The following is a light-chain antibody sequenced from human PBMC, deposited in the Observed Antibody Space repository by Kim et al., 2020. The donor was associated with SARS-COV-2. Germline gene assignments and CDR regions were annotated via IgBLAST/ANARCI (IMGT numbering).Light chain of an antibody. CDR2: KAS. CDR1: QSISSW. J-gene: IGKJ2*01. V-gene: IGKV1-5*03. CDR3: QQYNSYPYT. Sequence: SASVGDRVTIPCRASQSISSWLAWYQQKPGKAPKLLIYKASSLESGVPSRFSGSGSGTEFTLTISSLQPDDLATYYCQQYNSYPYTFGQGTKLEI.